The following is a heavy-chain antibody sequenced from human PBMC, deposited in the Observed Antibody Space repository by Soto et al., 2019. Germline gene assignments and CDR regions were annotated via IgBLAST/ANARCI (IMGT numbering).Heavy chain of an antibody. CDR1: GYTFTSYG. CDR2: ISAHNGNT. CDR3: ARGRYGAY. J-gene: IGHJ4*02. Sequence: QVHLVQSGAEVKKPGASVKVSCKGSGYTFTSYGITWVRQAPGQGLEWMGWISAHNGNTNYAQKFQGRVTVTRDTSTSTAYMELRSLRSEDTAVYYCARGRYGAYWGQGALVTVSS. D-gene: IGHD3-10*01. V-gene: IGHV1-18*01.